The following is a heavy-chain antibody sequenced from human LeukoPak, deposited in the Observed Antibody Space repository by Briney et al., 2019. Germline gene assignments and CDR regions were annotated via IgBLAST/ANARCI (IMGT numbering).Heavy chain of an antibody. CDR3: ARDQKISSASWFDP. V-gene: IGHV3-48*03. CDR2: ISSSGNTI. D-gene: IGHD6-6*01. J-gene: IGHJ5*02. Sequence: GGSLRLSCAASGFTFSSYEMNWVRQAPGKGRWWLSYISSSGNTIFYADSVRGRFTISRDNAKNSLYLQMNSLRAEDTAVYYCARDQKISSASWFDPWGQGTLVTVSS. CDR1: GFTFSSYE.